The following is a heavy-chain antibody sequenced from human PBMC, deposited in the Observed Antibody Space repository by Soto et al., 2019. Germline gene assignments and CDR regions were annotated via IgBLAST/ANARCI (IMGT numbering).Heavy chain of an antibody. Sequence: QVQLVQSGAEVKKPGTSVRVSCKASGYTFTNYLIHWVRQAPGQRLEWIGWINVGNGNTRYSQKFQGRVTLTRDTSARTAYMDLSSLTSGDTAVYYCARALFGDSITSSFWGQGTLVTVSS. D-gene: IGHD2-21*01. V-gene: IGHV1-3*01. CDR1: GYTFTNYL. CDR2: INVGNGNT. J-gene: IGHJ4*02. CDR3: ARALFGDSITSSF.